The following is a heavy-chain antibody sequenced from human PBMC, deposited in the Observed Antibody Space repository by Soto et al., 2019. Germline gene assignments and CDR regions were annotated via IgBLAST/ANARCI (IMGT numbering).Heavy chain of an antibody. CDR2: INTYNGDT. J-gene: IGHJ4*02. CDR1: GYIFSSFG. CDR3: ARGYCSCASCPLDF. D-gene: IGHD2-2*01. Sequence: HVPLVQSGDEVMKPGASVKVSCKASGYIFSSFGISWVRQVPGQGLEWRGWINTYNGDTNYAQKFQGRVTMTTDTSTSTAYMELRSLISDDTAVYYCARGYCSCASCPLDFWGQGTLVTVSS. V-gene: IGHV1-18*01.